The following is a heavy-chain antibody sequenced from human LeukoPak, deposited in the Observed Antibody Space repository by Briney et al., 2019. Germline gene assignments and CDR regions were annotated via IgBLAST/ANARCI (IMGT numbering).Heavy chain of an antibody. V-gene: IGHV3-23*01. D-gene: IGHD3-10*02. CDR1: GFTFSSYA. J-gene: IGHJ6*04. CDR3: AELGITMIGGV. CDR2: VSSSGGTT. Sequence: GGSLRLSCAASGFTFSSYAMTWVRQAPGKGLEWVSTVSSSGGTTYYADSVKGRFTISRDNAKNTLYLQMNSLRAEDTAVYYCAELGITMIGGVWGKGTTVTISS.